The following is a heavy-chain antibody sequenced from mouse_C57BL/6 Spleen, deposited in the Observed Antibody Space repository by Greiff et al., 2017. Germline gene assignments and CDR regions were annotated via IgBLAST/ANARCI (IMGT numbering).Heavy chain of an antibody. D-gene: IGHD2-12*01. CDR3: ARYDHYAMDY. V-gene: IGHV2-5*01. CDR2: IWSGGST. Sequence: VQLQQSGPGLVQPSQSLSITCTVSGFSLTSYGVHWVRQSPGKGLEWLGVIWSGGSTDYNAAFMSRLSITKDNSKSQVFFKMISLRADDTAIYYCARYDHYAMDYWGQGTSVTVSS. CDR1: GFSLTSYG. J-gene: IGHJ4*01.